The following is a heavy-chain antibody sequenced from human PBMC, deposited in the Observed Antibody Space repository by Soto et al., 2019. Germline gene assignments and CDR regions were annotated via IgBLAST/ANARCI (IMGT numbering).Heavy chain of an antibody. V-gene: IGHV4-31*03. Sequence: QVQLQESGPGLVKPSQTLSLTCTVSGASINGGGYYWSWIRQHPGKGLEWIGSIYYSGNTYYSPSLKSRVTISFDPSKNHVSLRLTSVTASDTAVYYCARDPSYGDYSYYGMDVWGQGTTVTVSS. CDR2: IYYSGNT. CDR3: ARDPSYGDYSYYGMDV. J-gene: IGHJ6*02. D-gene: IGHD4-17*01. CDR1: GASINGGGYY.